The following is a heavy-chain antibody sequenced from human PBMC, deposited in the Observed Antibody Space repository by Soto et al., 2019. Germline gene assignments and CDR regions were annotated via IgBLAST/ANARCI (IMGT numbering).Heavy chain of an antibody. CDR1: GFTFSSYG. CDR3: AKGLGRSYYYYGMDV. Sequence: GGSLRLSCAASGFTFSSYGMHWVRQAPGKGLEWVAVISYDGSNKYYADSVKGRFTISRDNSKNTLYLQMNSLRAEDTAVYYCAKGLGRSYYYYGMDVWGQGTTVTVSS. J-gene: IGHJ6*02. CDR2: ISYDGSNK. V-gene: IGHV3-30*18.